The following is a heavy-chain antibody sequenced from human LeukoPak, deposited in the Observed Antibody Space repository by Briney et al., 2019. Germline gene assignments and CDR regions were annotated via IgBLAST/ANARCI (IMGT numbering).Heavy chain of an antibody. Sequence: QPGGSLRLSCAASGFTFSSYSMNWVRQAPGKGLEWVSYISSSSSTTYYADSVKGRFTISRDNAKNSLYLQMNSLRAEDTAVYYCAKAEGYYQSGFDYWGQGTLVTVSS. V-gene: IGHV3-48*04. CDR2: ISSSSSTT. CDR1: GFTFSSYS. CDR3: AKAEGYYQSGFDY. D-gene: IGHD2-15*01. J-gene: IGHJ4*02.